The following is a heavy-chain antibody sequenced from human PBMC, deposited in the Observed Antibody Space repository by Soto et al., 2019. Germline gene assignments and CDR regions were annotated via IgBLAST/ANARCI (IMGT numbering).Heavy chain of an antibody. CDR3: ARRQAAVPHY. D-gene: IGHD6-13*01. CDR2: IFYDGYT. CDR1: GDSISGSPYF. Sequence: QVQLQESGPGLVMPSETLSLTCTVSGDSISGSPYFWGWIRQPPGKRLEWIGSIFYDGYTLYTPPPKSRVTRTVETTKNQFSLKLTSVAAADTAIYFCARRQAAVPHYWGQGILVTVSS. J-gene: IGHJ4*02. V-gene: IGHV4-39*01.